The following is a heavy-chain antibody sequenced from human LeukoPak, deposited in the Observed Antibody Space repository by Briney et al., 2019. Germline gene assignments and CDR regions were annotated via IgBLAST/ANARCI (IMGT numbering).Heavy chain of an antibody. CDR3: ARDLRNWDGGAYFDY. CDR2: ISSSSSYI. V-gene: IGHV3-21*01. D-gene: IGHD1-1*01. CDR1: GFTFVSHW. Sequence: GGSLRLSCVASGFTFVSHWMNWVRQAPGKGLEWVSSISSSSSYIYYTDSVKGRFTISRDNAKNSLSLQTNSLRAEDTAVYYCARDLRNWDGGAYFDYWGQGTLVTVSS. J-gene: IGHJ4*02.